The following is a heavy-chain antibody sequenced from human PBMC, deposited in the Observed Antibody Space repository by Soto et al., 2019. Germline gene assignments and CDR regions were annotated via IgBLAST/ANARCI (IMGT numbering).Heavy chain of an antibody. Sequence: ASVKASCKASGYTYTSYDINWAPQATGQALEWMGWMNPNSGNTGYAQKFKGRVTMTRNTPISTAYMELSTLRSEDTAVYCCARGRPDYGMGVWGQGTTVTVSS. CDR1: GYTYTSYD. J-gene: IGHJ6*02. V-gene: IGHV1-8*01. CDR2: MNPNSGNT. D-gene: IGHD6-6*01. CDR3: ARGRPDYGMGV.